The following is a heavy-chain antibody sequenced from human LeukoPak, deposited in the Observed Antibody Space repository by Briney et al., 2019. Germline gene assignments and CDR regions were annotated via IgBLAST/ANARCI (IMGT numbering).Heavy chain of an antibody. V-gene: IGHV1-8*03. Sequence: ASLKVSCKASGYTFTSYDINWVRQATGQGLEWMGWMNPNSGNTGYAQKFQGRVTITADESTSTAYMELSSLRSEDTAVYYCARSIAAAGNYYYYYMDVWGKGTTVTISS. D-gene: IGHD6-13*01. CDR3: ARSIAAAGNYYYYYMDV. CDR1: GYTFTSYD. CDR2: MNPNSGNT. J-gene: IGHJ6*03.